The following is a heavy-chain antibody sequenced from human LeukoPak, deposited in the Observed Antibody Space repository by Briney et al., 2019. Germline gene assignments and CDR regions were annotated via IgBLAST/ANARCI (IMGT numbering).Heavy chain of an antibody. CDR3: VKDDGWVQYAN. Sequence: GGSLRLSCAASGFTFRNYEINWVRQGPGKGLEWVSCISRSGRSIYYADSVKGRFIISRDNSKNTVYLQMNSLSAEDAAVYYCVKDDGWVQYANWGQGTLVTVSS. D-gene: IGHD5-24*01. CDR2: ISRSGRSI. CDR1: GFTFRNYE. V-gene: IGHV3-23*01. J-gene: IGHJ4*02.